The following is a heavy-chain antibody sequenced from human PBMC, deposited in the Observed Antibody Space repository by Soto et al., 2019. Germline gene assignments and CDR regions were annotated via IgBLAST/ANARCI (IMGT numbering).Heavy chain of an antibody. J-gene: IGHJ4*02. D-gene: IGHD6-19*01. CDR3: TPLALKYNSDWYPLSD. CDR2: IKSETDGGTI. V-gene: IGHV3-15*07. CDR1: GFTFSNVW. Sequence: EVQLVESGGGLVKPGGSLRLSCAGSGFTFSNVWMNWVRQAPGKGLEWVGSIKSETDGGTIDYAAPVKGRVTTSRDDSNNTLYLQMYSLKTEDTATYYCTPLALKYNSDWYPLSDWGQGTRVTVSS.